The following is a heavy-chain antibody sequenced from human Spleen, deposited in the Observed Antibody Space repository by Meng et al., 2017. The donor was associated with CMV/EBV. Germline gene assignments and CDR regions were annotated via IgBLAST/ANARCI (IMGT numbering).Heavy chain of an antibody. Sequence: VSCKASGYTFTAHYFHWVRQAPGQGLEWMGWIRPHRGDTNYAQQFQGRVTLTRDTSINTGYMELTRLTSDDTAVYYCARDNNWGPDYWGQGTLVTVSS. CDR1: GYTFTAHY. J-gene: IGHJ4*02. CDR3: ARDNNWGPDY. V-gene: IGHV1-2*02. CDR2: IRPHRGDT. D-gene: IGHD7-27*01.